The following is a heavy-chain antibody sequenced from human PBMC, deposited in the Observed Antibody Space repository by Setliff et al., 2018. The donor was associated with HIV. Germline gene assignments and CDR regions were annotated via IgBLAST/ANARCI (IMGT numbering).Heavy chain of an antibody. Sequence: PSETLSLTCTVSGGSINTGSYYWGWIRQPPGKGLESIGTIYYSGSTYYKSSLKSRVTISVDRSGNQFSLRLTSVTAADTAVYYCATCRHRPSNWFDPWGQGTVVTVSS. V-gene: IGHV4-39*07. CDR1: GGSINTGSYY. J-gene: IGHJ5*02. CDR2: IYYSGST. CDR3: ATCRHRPSNWFDP.